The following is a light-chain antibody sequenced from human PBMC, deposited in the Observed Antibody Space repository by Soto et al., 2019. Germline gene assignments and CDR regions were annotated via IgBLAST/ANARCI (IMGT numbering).Light chain of an antibody. CDR3: HQRSKWPLT. J-gene: IGKJ4*01. CDR1: QRLSSN. CDR2: GVS. Sequence: EIVMTQSPATLSVSPGERATLSCRASQRLSSNLAWYQQKPGQAPRLLIYGVSTRATDIPARFSGSGSGTDFTLTISSLDPEDFAVYYCHQRSKWPLTFGGGTKVDIK. V-gene: IGKV3-11*01.